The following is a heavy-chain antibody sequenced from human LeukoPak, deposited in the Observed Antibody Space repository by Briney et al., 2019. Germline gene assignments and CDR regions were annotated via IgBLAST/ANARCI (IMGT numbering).Heavy chain of an antibody. Sequence: GGSLRLSCAASGLTFSSYNMNWVRQAPGKGLEWVSYISSSGSTIYYADSVKGRFTISRDNAKNSLYLQMNSLSDEDTAVYCCVRDWFLALDYWGQGTLVTVSS. CDR1: GLTFSSYN. V-gene: IGHV3-48*03. J-gene: IGHJ4*02. CDR3: VRDWFLALDY. CDR2: ISSSGSTI. D-gene: IGHD3-10*01.